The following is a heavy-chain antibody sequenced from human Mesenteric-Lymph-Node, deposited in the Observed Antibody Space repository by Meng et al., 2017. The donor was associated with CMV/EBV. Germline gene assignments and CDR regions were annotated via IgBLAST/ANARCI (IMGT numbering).Heavy chain of an antibody. CDR3: ARDRWPYYDFWSGATSPHDYYYSMDV. D-gene: IGHD3-3*01. CDR2: IYYSGGT. J-gene: IGHJ6*02. Sequence: GSLRLSCTVSGGSISSSPTYWGWVRQPPGKGLEWIGIIYYSGGTYYNPSLKSRVTISVDTSNNQFSLKLSSVTAADTATYYCARDRWPYYDFWSGATSPHDYYYSMDVWGQGTSVTVSS. V-gene: IGHV4-39*07. CDR1: GGSISSSPTY.